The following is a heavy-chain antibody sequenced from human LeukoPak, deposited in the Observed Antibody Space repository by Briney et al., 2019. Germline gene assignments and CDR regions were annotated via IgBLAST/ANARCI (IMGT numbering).Heavy chain of an antibody. CDR1: GFTFSSYA. CDR3: AKSLMDDNSGYYGN. V-gene: IGHV3-30*18. CDR2: ISYDGSNR. D-gene: IGHD3-22*01. J-gene: IGHJ4*02. Sequence: GESLKISCAASGFTFSSYAMHWVRQAPGKGLEWVAVISYDGSNRYYADSMRGRFTISRDTSKNTLYLQMNSLRAEDTGVYYCAKSLMDDNSGYYGNWGQGTLVTVSS.